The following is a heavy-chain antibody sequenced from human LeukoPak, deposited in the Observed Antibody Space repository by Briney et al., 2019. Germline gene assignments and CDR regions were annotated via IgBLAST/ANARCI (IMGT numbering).Heavy chain of an antibody. J-gene: IGHJ4*02. CDR3: TTDLVGYYDSSGYYGYYFDY. CDR1: GFTFSNAW. D-gene: IGHD3-22*01. CDR2: IKSKTDGGTT. V-gene: IGHV3-15*01. Sequence: GGSLRLSCAASGFTFSNAWMSWVRQAPGKGLEWVGRIKSKTDGGTTDYAAPVKGRFTISRDDSKNTLYLQMNSLKTEDTAVYYCTTDLVGYYDSSGYYGYYFDYWGQGTLVTVSS.